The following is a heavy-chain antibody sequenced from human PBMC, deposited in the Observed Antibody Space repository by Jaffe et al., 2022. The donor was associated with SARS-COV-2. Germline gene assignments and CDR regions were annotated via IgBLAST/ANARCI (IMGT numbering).Heavy chain of an antibody. CDR2: IKSDGTT. CDR1: GFSVSNNN. D-gene: IGHD3-16*01. Sequence: EVQLVESGGGLIQPGDSLRLSCAVSGFSVSNNNMNWVRQAPGKGLEWVSLIKSDGTTYYTDSVKGRFTISRDNSKNTVYLQMNSLRAEDTAVYYCARGAWDWGQGTLVTVSS. CDR3: ARGAWD. V-gene: IGHV3-53*01. J-gene: IGHJ4*02.